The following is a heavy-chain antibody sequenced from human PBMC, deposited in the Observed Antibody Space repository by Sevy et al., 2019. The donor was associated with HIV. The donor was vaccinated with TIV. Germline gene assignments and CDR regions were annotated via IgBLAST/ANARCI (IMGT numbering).Heavy chain of an antibody. V-gene: IGHV3-21*01. CDR1: GFTFSYYN. Sequence: EGSLRLSCAASGFTFSYYNMNWVLQAPGKGLEWVSSISSGSSYVYHADSVKGRFTISRDNAKNSLYLQMNSLRTEDTAVYYCASPLHYYDSPSAYWGQGTQVTVSS. CDR2: ISSGSSYV. J-gene: IGHJ4*02. D-gene: IGHD3-22*01. CDR3: ASPLHYYDSPSAY.